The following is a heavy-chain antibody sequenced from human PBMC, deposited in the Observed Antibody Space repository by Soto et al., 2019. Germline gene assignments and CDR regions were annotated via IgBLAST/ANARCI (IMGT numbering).Heavy chain of an antibody. V-gene: IGHV3-64*01. CDR3: ARVGSGSGLDY. Sequence: EVQLVESGGGLVQPGGSLRLSCAASGFTCSSYSMHWVRQAPGKGLEFVSAISYNGGSTYYANSVKGRFTISRDDSKNTLYLQMGSLRAEDMAVYYCARVGSGSGLDYWGQGTVVTVSS. CDR2: ISYNGGST. D-gene: IGHD6-19*01. J-gene: IGHJ4*02. CDR1: GFTCSSYS.